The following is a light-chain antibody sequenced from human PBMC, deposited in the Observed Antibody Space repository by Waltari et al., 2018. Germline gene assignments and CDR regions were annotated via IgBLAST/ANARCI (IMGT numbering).Light chain of an antibody. CDR2: KDS. J-gene: IGLJ3*02. Sequence: SYELTQPPSVSVSPGQTARITCSGDALPKQYAYWYQQKPGQAPVLVIYKDSERPSGITEGFSGSSSGKTVTLTISGVQAEDEADYYCQSADSSGTYRVFGGGTKLTVL. V-gene: IGLV3-25*02. CDR1: ALPKQY. CDR3: QSADSSGTYRV.